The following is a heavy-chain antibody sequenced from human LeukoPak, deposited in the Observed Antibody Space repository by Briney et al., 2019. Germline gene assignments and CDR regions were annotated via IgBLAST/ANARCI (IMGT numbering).Heavy chain of an antibody. CDR2: INHSGST. CDR3: ASSLAGYDAFDI. CDR1: GGSFSGYY. J-gene: IGHJ3*02. V-gene: IGHV4-34*01. Sequence: SETLSLTCAVYGGSFSGYYWSWIRQPPGKGLEWIGEINHSGSTNYNPSPKSRVTISVDTSKNQFSLKLSSVTAADTAVYYCASSLAGYDAFDIWGQGTMVTVSS. D-gene: IGHD2-15*01.